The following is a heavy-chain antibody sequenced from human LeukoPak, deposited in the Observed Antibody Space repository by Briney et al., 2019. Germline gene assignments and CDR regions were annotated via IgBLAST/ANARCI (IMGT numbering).Heavy chain of an antibody. D-gene: IGHD1-26*01. CDR1: GGSFSGYY. Sequence: SETLSLTCAVYGGSFSGYYWSWIRQPPGKGLEWIGEINHSGSTNYNPSLKSRVTISVDTSKNQFSLKLSSVTAADTAVYYCARSGSYYNRRNWIDPWGQGTLVTVSS. V-gene: IGHV4-34*01. CDR3: ARSGSYYNRRNWIDP. CDR2: INHSGST. J-gene: IGHJ5*02.